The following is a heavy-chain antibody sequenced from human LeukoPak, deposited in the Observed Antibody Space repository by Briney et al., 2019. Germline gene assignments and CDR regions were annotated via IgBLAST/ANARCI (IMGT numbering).Heavy chain of an antibody. Sequence: SVKVSCKASGYIFTGYYMHWVRQAPGQGLEWMGGIIPIFGTANYAQKFQGRVTITADKSTSTAYMELSSLRSEDTAVYYCARGRPTTSIAAAGVNWFDPWGQGTLVTVSS. J-gene: IGHJ5*02. V-gene: IGHV1-69*06. CDR1: GYIFTGYY. CDR3: ARGRPTTSIAAAGVNWFDP. D-gene: IGHD6-13*01. CDR2: IIPIFGTA.